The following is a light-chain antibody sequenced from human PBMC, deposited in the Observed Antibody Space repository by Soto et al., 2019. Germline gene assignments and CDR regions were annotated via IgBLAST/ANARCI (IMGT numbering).Light chain of an antibody. CDR1: SGSIGSNP. Sequence: NFMLTQPHSVSESPGKTVTISCTRSSGSIGSNPVQWYRQRPGSAPTIVIYEDDQRPSGVPNRFAGSIDRSSNSASLTISGLQTEDEADYYCQSYDTNTVVFGGGTKLTVL. CDR2: EDD. CDR3: QSYDTNTVV. J-gene: IGLJ2*01. V-gene: IGLV6-57*04.